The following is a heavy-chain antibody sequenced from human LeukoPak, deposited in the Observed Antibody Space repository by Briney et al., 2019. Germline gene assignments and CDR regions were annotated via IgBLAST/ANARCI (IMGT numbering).Heavy chain of an antibody. CDR2: ISGSGGST. D-gene: IGHD1-26*01. CDR1: GFTFSSYA. Sequence: GGSLRLSCAASGFTFSSYAMSWVRQAPGKGLEWVSAISGSGGSTYYADSVKGRFTISRENAKNSLYLQMNSLRAGDTAVYYCARARSGSYGYMDVWGKGTTVTVSS. CDR3: ARARSGSYGYMDV. J-gene: IGHJ6*03. V-gene: IGHV3-23*01.